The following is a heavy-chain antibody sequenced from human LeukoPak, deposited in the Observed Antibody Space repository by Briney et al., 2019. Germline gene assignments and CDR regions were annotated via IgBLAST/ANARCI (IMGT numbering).Heavy chain of an antibody. Sequence: SETLSLTCTVSGGSISSSSYYWGWIRQPPGKGLEWIGSIYYSGSTYYNPSLKGRVTISVDTSKNQFSLKLSSVTAADTAVYYCARHNSFGSSWYYFDYWGQGTLVTVSS. J-gene: IGHJ4*02. D-gene: IGHD6-13*01. CDR1: GGSISSSSYY. V-gene: IGHV4-39*01. CDR3: ARHNSFGSSWYYFDY. CDR2: IYYSGST.